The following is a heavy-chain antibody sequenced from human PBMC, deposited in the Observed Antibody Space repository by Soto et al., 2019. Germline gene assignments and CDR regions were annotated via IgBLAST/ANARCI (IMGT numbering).Heavy chain of an antibody. J-gene: IGHJ4*02. CDR3: ARAFRQWLEKAGFDY. D-gene: IGHD6-19*01. CDR1: GGTFSIYS. Sequence: QVQLVQSGAEVKKPGSWVKVSCQASGGTFSIYSINWVRQAPGQGLEWMGGIIPMFGAPNYAQKFQGRVTMTADETTSTAYMELSSLTSADTAVYFCARAFRQWLEKAGFDYWGQGTRVTVSS. CDR2: IIPMFGAP. V-gene: IGHV1-69*01.